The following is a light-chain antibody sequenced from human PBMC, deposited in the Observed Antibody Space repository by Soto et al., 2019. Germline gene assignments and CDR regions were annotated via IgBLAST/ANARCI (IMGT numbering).Light chain of an antibody. CDR2: KAS. CDR1: QTISSW. CDR3: QQYSYYAT. J-gene: IGKJ1*01. Sequence: DIQMTQSPSTLSASVGDRVTITCRASQTISSWLAWYQQKPGKAPKLLIYKASTLESGVPSRFSGSGSGTDFTLTVTSLQREDFATYYCQQYSYYATFGQGTKVEIK. V-gene: IGKV1-5*03.